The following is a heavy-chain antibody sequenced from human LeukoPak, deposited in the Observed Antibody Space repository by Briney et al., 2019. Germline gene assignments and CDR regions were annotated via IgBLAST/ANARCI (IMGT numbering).Heavy chain of an antibody. Sequence: SEKVSCKDSGGTFSSYAISWVRQAPGQGLEWMGGIIPLFGTANYAQKFQGRVTMTRDTSISTAYMEVSRLRSDDTAVYYCARGDIVVVPAARTNWFDPWGQGTLVTASS. V-gene: IGHV1-69*05. CDR3: ARGDIVVVPAARTNWFDP. J-gene: IGHJ5*02. CDR1: GGTFSSYA. CDR2: IIPLFGTA. D-gene: IGHD2-2*01.